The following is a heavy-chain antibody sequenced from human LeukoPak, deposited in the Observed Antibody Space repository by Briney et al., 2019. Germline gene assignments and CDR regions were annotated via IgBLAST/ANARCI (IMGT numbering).Heavy chain of an antibody. D-gene: IGHD3-22*01. CDR2: INHSGST. CDR1: GGSFSGYY. Sequence: PSETLSLTCAVYGGSFSGYYWSWIRQPPGKGLEWIGEINHSGSTNYNPSLKSRVTISVDTSKNQFSLKLSSVTAADTAVYYCARTDYYYSSGHNWFDPWGQGTLVTVSS. V-gene: IGHV4-34*01. J-gene: IGHJ5*02. CDR3: ARTDYYYSSGHNWFDP.